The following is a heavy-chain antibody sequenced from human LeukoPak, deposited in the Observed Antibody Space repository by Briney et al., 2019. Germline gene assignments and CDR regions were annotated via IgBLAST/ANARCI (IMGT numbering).Heavy chain of an antibody. J-gene: IGHJ6*03. D-gene: IGHD2-2*01. CDR1: GGSIRGYY. CDR3: ARTGASSTWDYYMDV. V-gene: IGHV4-59*01. CDR2: ISYSGST. Sequence: PSETLSLTCTVSGGSIRGYYCSWIRQSPGKGLECLGYISYSGSTNYNPSLKSRVTISIDTSKNQFSLKLSSVTAADTAVYYCARTGASSTWDYYMDVWGKGTTVTVSS.